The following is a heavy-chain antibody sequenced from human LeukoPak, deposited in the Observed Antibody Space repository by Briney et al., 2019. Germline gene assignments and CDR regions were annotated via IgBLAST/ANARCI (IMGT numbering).Heavy chain of an antibody. Sequence: GGSLRLSCAASGFTVSSNYMSWVRQAPGKGLEWVSVIYSGGSTYYADSVKGRFTISRDNSKNTLYLQMNSLRAEDTAVYYCARGGGYDSRYFDYWGQGTLVTVSS. CDR2: IYSGGST. D-gene: IGHD5-12*01. CDR3: ARGGGYDSRYFDY. CDR1: GFTVSSNY. V-gene: IGHV3-66*01. J-gene: IGHJ4*02.